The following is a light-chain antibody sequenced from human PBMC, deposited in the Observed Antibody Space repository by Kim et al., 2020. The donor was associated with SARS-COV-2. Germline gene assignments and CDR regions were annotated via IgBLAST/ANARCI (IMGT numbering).Light chain of an antibody. CDR1: QNIRTY. J-gene: IGKJ2*01. Sequence: ETVMTQSPATLSVSPGETATLSCRASQNIRTYLAWYQQKPDQAPRLLIYGASTRATGIPARFSGSGSGTEFTLTISSLQSEDFALYYCQQYNNWPPNTFGQGTKLEI. V-gene: IGKV3-15*01. CDR3: QQYNNWPPNT. CDR2: GAS.